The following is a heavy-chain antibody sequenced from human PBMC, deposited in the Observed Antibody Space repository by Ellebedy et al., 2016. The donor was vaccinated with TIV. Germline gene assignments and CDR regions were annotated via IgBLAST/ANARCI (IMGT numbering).Heavy chain of an antibody. CDR1: GYSISSGYY. Sequence: SETLSLXXTVSGYSISSGYYWTWIRRPPGKGLEWIGYIYYSRGTKYNPSLKSRVTISLDTSKNQFSLKLTSVTPADTAVYYCARAGVNWGQGTLVTVSS. CDR3: ARAGVN. V-gene: IGHV4-61*01. CDR2: IYYSRGT. D-gene: IGHD2-8*01. J-gene: IGHJ4*02.